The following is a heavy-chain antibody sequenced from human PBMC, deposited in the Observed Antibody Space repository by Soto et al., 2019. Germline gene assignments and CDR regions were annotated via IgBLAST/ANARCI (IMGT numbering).Heavy chain of an antibody. CDR1: GGSISSSSYY. CDR2: IYYSGST. V-gene: IGHV4-39*01. J-gene: IGHJ4*02. D-gene: IGHD3-16*01. Sequence: SETLSLTCTVSGGSISSSSYYWGWIRQPPGKGLEWIGYIYYSGSTNYNPSLKSRVTISVDTSKNQFSLKLSSVTAADTAVYYCARHHLLGDYFDYWGQGTLVTVSS. CDR3: ARHHLLGDYFDY.